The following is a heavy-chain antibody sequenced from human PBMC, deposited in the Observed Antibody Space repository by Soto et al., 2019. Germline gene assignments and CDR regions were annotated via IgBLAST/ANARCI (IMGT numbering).Heavy chain of an antibody. J-gene: IGHJ4*02. Sequence: EVQLLESGGGLVQPGGSLRLSCAASGFTFSKYAMSWVRQAPGKGLEWVSGITGSDNWTKYADSVKGRFTISRDNSKNTLYLQMNSLRAEDTAVYYCARPAREQSESGNYFSYFDCWGQGTLVTVSS. D-gene: IGHD3-10*01. CDR2: ITGSDNWT. CDR1: GFTFSKYA. V-gene: IGHV3-23*01. CDR3: ARPAREQSESGNYFSYFDC.